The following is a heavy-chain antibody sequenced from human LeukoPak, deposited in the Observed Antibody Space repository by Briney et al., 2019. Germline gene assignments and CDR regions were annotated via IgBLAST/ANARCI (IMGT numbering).Heavy chain of an antibody. CDR2: ISSSGSTI. V-gene: IGHV3-11*01. CDR3: ARDGPVYFSYYGMDV. D-gene: IGHD2/OR15-2a*01. Sequence: GGSLRLSCAASGFTFSDYYMSCIRQAPGKGLEWVSYISSSGSTIYYADSVKGRFTISRDNAKNSLYLQMNSLRAEDTAVYYCARDGPVYFSYYGMDVWGQGTTVTVSS. J-gene: IGHJ6*02. CDR1: GFTFSDYY.